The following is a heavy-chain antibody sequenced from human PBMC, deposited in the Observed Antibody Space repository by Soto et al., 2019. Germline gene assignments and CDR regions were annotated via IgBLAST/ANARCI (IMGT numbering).Heavy chain of an antibody. V-gene: IGHV3-72*01. CDR3: TWDGGHYHGMDV. J-gene: IGHJ6*02. Sequence: GGSLRLSCATSGFTFSDYYMDWIRQAPGKGLEWVGRSGTKAKSYITEYAASVKGRFSISRDESKKSLNLQMNSLKTEDTAVYYCTWDGGHYHGMDVWGQGTTVTVSS. D-gene: IGHD1-26*01. CDR2: SGTKAKSYIT. CDR1: GFTFSDYY.